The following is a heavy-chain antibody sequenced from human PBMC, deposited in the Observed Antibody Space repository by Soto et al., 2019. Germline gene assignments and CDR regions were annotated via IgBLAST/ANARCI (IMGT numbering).Heavy chain of an antibody. CDR1: GYSFTSYW. CDR2: IDPSDSYT. J-gene: IGHJ3*02. CDR3: ARPLLPDYYDSSVGAFDI. D-gene: IGHD3-22*01. V-gene: IGHV5-10-1*01. Sequence: GESLKISCKGSGYSFTSYWISWVRQMPGKGLEWMGRIDPSDSYTNYSPSFQGHVTISADRSISTAYLQWSSLKASDTAMYYCARPLLPDYYDSSVGAFDIWGQGTMVTVSS.